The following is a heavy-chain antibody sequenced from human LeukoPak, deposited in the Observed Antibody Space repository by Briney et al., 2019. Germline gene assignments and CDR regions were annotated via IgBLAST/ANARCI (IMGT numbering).Heavy chain of an antibody. D-gene: IGHD3-10*01. V-gene: IGHV1-8*01. CDR1: GYTFSNSD. Sequence: ASVKVSCKASGYTFSNSDINWVRQASGQGLQWMGWMNPSSGNTGYAQKFQGRVTMTTDTSTSTAYMELRSLRSDDTAVYYCARVDSRLLWFGELSGTFDYWGQGTLVTVSS. CDR3: ARVDSRLLWFGELSGTFDY. J-gene: IGHJ4*02. CDR2: MNPSSGNT.